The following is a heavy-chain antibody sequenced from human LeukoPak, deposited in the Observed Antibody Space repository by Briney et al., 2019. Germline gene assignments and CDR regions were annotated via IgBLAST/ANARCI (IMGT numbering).Heavy chain of an antibody. CDR1: GGSLSSHY. Sequence: PSETLSLTCTVSGGSLSSHYWSWIRQPPGKGLEWIGYIYYSGTTNYNPSLKSRVTISVDTSKNQFSLKLSSVTAADTAVYYCARHTNYDPTPELGGGFDPWGQGTLVTVSS. CDR3: ARHTNYDPTPELGGGFDP. CDR2: IYYSGTT. J-gene: IGHJ5*02. D-gene: IGHD3-22*01. V-gene: IGHV4-59*08.